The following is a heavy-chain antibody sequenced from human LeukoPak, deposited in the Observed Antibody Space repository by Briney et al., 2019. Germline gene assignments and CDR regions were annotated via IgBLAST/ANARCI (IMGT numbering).Heavy chain of an antibody. Sequence: GGSLRLSCVASGFTFSSYAMTWVRQAPGKGLEWVSAILASGGGTNYADSAKGRFTISRDNSKKTLYLQMNSLRAEDTAVYYCAKNYHDSSGYYSWYFDYWGQGTQVTVSS. D-gene: IGHD3-22*01. J-gene: IGHJ4*02. V-gene: IGHV3-23*01. CDR2: ILASGGGT. CDR3: AKNYHDSSGYYSWYFDY. CDR1: GFTFSSYA.